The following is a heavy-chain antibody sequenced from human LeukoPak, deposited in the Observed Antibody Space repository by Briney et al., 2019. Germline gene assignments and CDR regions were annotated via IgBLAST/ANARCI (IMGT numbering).Heavy chain of an antibody. J-gene: IGHJ4*02. CDR2: ISSSGNAI. CDR3: ARIGYGVSFDY. D-gene: IGHD4/OR15-4a*01. Sequence: QPGGSLRLSWAAAGFTFSSYQMHCVRQAPGQGLEWVSYISSSGNAIYYADSVKGRFTISRDNAKNSLYLQMNSLRAEDTAVYYCARIGYGVSFDYWGQGTLVTVSS. V-gene: IGHV3-48*03. CDR1: GFTFSSYQ.